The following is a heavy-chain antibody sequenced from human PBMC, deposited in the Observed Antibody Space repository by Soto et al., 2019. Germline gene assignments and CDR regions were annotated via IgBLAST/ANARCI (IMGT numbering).Heavy chain of an antibody. CDR1: GFPFSNYA. Sequence: EVQILESGGGLVQPGGSLRLSCAASGFPFSNYAMAWVRQAPGKGLEWVSAISGTTGHAFYADSVKDRFTISRDNSKNSLYLQMDSLRAEHTAVYHCARAPSESIWGSYLRYYEYWGQGTLVTVPS. CDR2: ISGTTGHA. D-gene: IGHD3-16*01. V-gene: IGHV3-23*01. CDR3: ARAPSESIWGSYLRYYEY. J-gene: IGHJ4*02.